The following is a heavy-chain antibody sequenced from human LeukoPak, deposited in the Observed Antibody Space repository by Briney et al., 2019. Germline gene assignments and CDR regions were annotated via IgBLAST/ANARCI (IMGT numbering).Heavy chain of an antibody. CDR1: GGSFSGYY. D-gene: IGHD3-22*01. V-gene: IGHV4-34*01. CDR2: IYHSGST. CDR3: ARASSGYYYQWDY. Sequence: SETLSLTCAVYGGSFSGYYWSWIRQPPGKGLEWIGEIYHSGSTNYNPSLKSRVTISVDKSKNQFSLKLSSVTAADTAVYYCARASSGYYYQWDYWGQGTLVTVSS. J-gene: IGHJ4*02.